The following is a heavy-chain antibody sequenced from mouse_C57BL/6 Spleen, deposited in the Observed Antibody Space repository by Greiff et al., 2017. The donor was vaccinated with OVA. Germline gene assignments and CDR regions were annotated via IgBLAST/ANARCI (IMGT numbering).Heavy chain of an antibody. CDR1: GFNIKDDY. CDR3: TTGAMVTYYFDY. CDR2: IDPENGDT. V-gene: IGHV14-4*01. D-gene: IGHD2-2*01. Sequence: EVQLVESGAELVRPGASVKLSCTASGFNIKDDYMHWVKQRPEQGLEWIGWIDPENGDTEYASKFQGKATITADTSSNTAYLQLSSLTSEDTAVYYCTTGAMVTYYFDYWGQGTTLTVSS. J-gene: IGHJ2*01.